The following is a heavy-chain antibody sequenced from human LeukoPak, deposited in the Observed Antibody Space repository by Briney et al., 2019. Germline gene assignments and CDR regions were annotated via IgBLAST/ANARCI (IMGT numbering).Heavy chain of an antibody. CDR1: GGTFSSYA. V-gene: IGHV1-18*01. CDR2: ISAYNGNT. J-gene: IGHJ6*01. CDR3: AMGVGAPEDLALAADFAGGGQPRPVRVSSGSASDQTGMD. D-gene: IGHD6-19*01. Sequence: ASVKVSCKASGGTFSSYAISWVRQAPGQGLEWIGWISAYNGNTNYAQKFHGRVTITTDTSTSTAYMELSSLRSEDTAVYYCAMGVGAPEDLALAADFAGGGQPRPVRVSSGSASDQTGMD.